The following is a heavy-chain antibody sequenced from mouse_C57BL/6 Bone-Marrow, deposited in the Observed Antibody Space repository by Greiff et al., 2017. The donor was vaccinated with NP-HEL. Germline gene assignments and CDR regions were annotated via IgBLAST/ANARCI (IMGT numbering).Heavy chain of an antibody. Sequence: VQLQQSGAELVKPGASVKISCKASGYAFSSYWMNWVKQRPGKGLEWIGQIYPGDGDINYNGKFKGKATLTADKSSSTAYMQLSSLTSEDSAVYFCAREGFYYYAMDYWGQGTSVTVSS. V-gene: IGHV1-80*01. CDR3: AREGFYYYAMDY. CDR2: IYPGDGDI. CDR1: GYAFSSYW. J-gene: IGHJ4*01.